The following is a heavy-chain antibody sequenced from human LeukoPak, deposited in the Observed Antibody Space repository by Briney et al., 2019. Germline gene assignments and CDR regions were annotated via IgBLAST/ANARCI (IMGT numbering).Heavy chain of an antibody. J-gene: IGHJ6*02. V-gene: IGHV3-66*01. CDR2: IYSGGST. Sequence: PGGSLRLSCAASGFSFSSYALTWVRQAPGKGLEWVSVIYSGGSTYYADSVKGRFTISRDNSKNTLYLQMNSLRAEDTAVYYCARIVGDSADYYYYGMDVWGQGTTVTVSS. D-gene: IGHD2-21*02. CDR1: GFSFSSYA. CDR3: ARIVGDSADYYYYGMDV.